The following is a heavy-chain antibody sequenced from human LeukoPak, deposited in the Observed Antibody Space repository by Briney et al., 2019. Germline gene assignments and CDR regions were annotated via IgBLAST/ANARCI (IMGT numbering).Heavy chain of an antibody. D-gene: IGHD6-13*01. CDR3: ARAYSYSSSWYFTLFLPVLAFDI. CDR2: IYYSGST. CDR1: GGSISSGGYY. Sequence: PSETLSLTCTVSGGSISSGGYYWSWIRQHPGKGLEWIGYIYYSGSTYYNPSLKSRVTISVDTSKNQFSLKLSSVTAADTAVYYCARAYSYSSSWYFTLFLPVLAFDIWGQGTMVTVSS. J-gene: IGHJ3*02. V-gene: IGHV4-31*03.